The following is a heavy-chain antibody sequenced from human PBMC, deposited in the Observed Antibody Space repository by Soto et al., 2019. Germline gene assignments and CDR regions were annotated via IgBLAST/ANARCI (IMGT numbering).Heavy chain of an antibody. CDR1: GGSISSGDYY. Sequence: QVQLQESGPGLVKPSQTLSLTCTVSGGSISSGDYYWSWIRQPPGKGLEWIGNIYYSGNTYYNPSLKSPLTISAGTSKNQFSLELSSVTASDTAVYHCPRDGQFYGGFWSFDLWGRCTLVTVSS. CDR2: IYYSGNT. J-gene: IGHJ2*01. D-gene: IGHD4-17*01. CDR3: PRDGQFYGGFWSFDL. V-gene: IGHV4-30-4*01.